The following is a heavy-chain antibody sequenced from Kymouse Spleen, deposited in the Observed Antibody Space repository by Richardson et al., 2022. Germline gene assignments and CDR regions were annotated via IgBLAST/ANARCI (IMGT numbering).Heavy chain of an antibody. CDR1: GGSISSSNW. V-gene: IGHV4-4*02. CDR3: ARRSYGLYYYYYYGMDV. Sequence: QVQLQESGPGLVKPSGTLSLTCAVSGGSISSSNWWSWVRQPPGKGLEWIGEIYHSGSTNYNPSLKSRVTISVDKSKNQFSLKLSSVTAADTAVYYCARRSYGLYYYYYYGMDVWGQGTTVTVSS. D-gene: IGHD5-18,IGHD5-18*01. J-gene: IGHJ6*02. CDR2: IYHSGST.